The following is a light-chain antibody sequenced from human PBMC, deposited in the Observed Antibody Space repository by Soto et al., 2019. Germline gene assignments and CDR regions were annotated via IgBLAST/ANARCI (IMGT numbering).Light chain of an antibody. Sequence: DIPLTQSPSFLSASVGDRVTITCRASQAISSNLAWYQQKPGKAPKVLIYDASTLQSGVPSRFSGSGSGTEFTLPISSLQPEDFVTYYCLLVHSYPRAFGGGTMVEMK. J-gene: IGKJ4*01. CDR2: DAS. CDR1: QAISSN. V-gene: IGKV1-9*01. CDR3: LLVHSYPRA.